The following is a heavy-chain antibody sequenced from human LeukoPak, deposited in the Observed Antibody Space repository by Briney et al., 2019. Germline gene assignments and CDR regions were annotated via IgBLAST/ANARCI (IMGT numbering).Heavy chain of an antibody. CDR1: GGTFSSYA. Sequence: ASVKVSCKASGGTFSSYAISWVRQAPGQELEWMGGIIPIFGTANYAQKFQGRVTITADESTSTAYMELSSLRSEDTAVYYCARESREWPGGCGSTSCQSYYYYAMDVWGKGTTVTVSS. CDR3: ARESREWPGGCGSTSCQSYYYYAMDV. D-gene: IGHD2-2*01. V-gene: IGHV1-69*13. CDR2: IIPIFGTA. J-gene: IGHJ6*04.